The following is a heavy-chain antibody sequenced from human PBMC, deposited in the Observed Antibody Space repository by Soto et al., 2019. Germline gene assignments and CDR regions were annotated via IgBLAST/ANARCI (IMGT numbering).Heavy chain of an antibody. J-gene: IGHJ3*01. CDR3: AKTRLYDNNDYHRDGFDV. D-gene: IGHD5-12*01. CDR1: GFRFWTYS. V-gene: IGHV3-23*01. CDR2: ISGDGSAT. Sequence: EVKLLESGGGLVQPGASLRLSCAASGFRFWTYSMSWVRQAPGKGLEWVSGISGDGSATSYADSLKGRFTVSRDNSKDTLCVQMNTLRVEDTAVDYWAKTRLYDNNDYHRDGFDVWGPGTAVTVS.